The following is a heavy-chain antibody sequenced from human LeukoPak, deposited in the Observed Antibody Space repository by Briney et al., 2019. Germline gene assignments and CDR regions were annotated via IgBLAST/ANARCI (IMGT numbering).Heavy chain of an antibody. D-gene: IGHD2-2*01. J-gene: IGHJ4*02. CDR2: IYHSGST. CDR3: ARKRHTMPLNVDH. Sequence: SETLSLTCAVSGYSISSGYYWGWIRQPPGKGLEWIGSIYHSGSTYYNPSLKSRVTISVDTSKNQFSLKLSSVTAADTAVYYCARKRHTMPLNVDHWGQGTLVTVSS. CDR1: GYSISSGYY. V-gene: IGHV4-38-2*01.